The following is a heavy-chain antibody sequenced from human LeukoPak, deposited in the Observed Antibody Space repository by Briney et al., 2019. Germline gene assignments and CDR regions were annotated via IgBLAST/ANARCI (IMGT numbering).Heavy chain of an antibody. J-gene: IGHJ4*02. V-gene: IGHV3-48*03. CDR2: ISSTGNII. Sequence: PGGXLRLSCAASGFTFSNYEMNWVRQAPGKGLEWVSYISSTGNIIYYADSVKGRFTFSRDNAKNSLYLQMNSLRAEDTAIYYCARDPQDYWGQGTLVTVSS. CDR1: GFTFSNYE. CDR3: ARDPQDY.